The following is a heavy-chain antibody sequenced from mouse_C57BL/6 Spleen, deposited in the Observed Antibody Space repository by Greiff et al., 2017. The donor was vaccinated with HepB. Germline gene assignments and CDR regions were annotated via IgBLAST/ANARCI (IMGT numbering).Heavy chain of an antibody. CDR3: AIYSNYVAWFAY. J-gene: IGHJ3*01. CDR2: IDPSDSET. CDR1: GYTFTSYW. Sequence: VQLQQPGAELVRPGSSVKLSCKASGYTFTSYWMHWVKQRPIQGLEWIGNIDPSDSETHYNQKFKDKATLTVDKSSSTAYMQLSSLTSEDSAVYYCAIYSNYVAWFAYWGQGTLVTVSA. V-gene: IGHV1-52*01. D-gene: IGHD2-5*01.